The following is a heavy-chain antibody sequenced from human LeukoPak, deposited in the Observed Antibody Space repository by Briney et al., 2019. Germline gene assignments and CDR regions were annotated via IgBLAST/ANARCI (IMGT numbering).Heavy chain of an antibody. CDR2: IYYSGST. CDR3: ARLPGFRDAFDI. CDR1: GGSISSYY. V-gene: IGHV4-59*08. J-gene: IGHJ3*02. Sequence: PSETLSLTCTVSGGSISSYYWSWIRQPPGKGLEWIGDIYYSGSTNYNPSLKSRVTISVDTSKNQFSLKLSSVTAADTAVYYCARLPGFRDAFDIWGQGTMVTVSS.